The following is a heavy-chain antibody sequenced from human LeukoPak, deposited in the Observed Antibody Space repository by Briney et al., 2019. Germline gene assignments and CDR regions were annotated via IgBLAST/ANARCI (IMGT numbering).Heavy chain of an antibody. V-gene: IGHV3-23*01. Sequence: GGSLRLSCAASGFTFSSYAMSWVRQAPGKGLEWVSAIGGSGGSTYYADSVKGRFTISRDNSKNTLYLQMNSLRAEDTAVYYCAKGQNYYDSGGYFDYWGQGTLVTVSS. CDR2: IGGSGGST. CDR1: GFTFSSYA. D-gene: IGHD3-22*01. J-gene: IGHJ4*02. CDR3: AKGQNYYDSGGYFDY.